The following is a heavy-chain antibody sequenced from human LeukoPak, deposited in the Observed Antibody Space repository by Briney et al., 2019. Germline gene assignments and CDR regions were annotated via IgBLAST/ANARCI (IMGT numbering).Heavy chain of an antibody. V-gene: IGHV3-7*03. J-gene: IGHJ2*01. CDR1: GFTFSSYW. CDR3: ARRYNWKAFDL. CDR2: IKQEGSEK. Sequence: GGSLRLSCAASGFTFSSYWMSWIRQAPGKGLEWVANIKQEGSEKYYVDSVEGRFTISRDNSKNTLYLQMNSLRAEGTAIYYCARRYNWKAFDLWGRGTLVTVSS. D-gene: IGHD1-20*01.